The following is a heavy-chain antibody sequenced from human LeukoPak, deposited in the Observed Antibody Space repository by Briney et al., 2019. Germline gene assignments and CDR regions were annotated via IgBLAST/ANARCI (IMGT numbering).Heavy chain of an antibody. V-gene: IGHV1-69*06. CDR2: IISIFGTA. CDR1: LGIFSSYA. J-gene: IGHJ5*02. D-gene: IGHD3-22*01. Sequence: SSVTVSCRASLGIFSSYAISWVRQAPGQGLEWMGGIISIFGTANYAQKFQGRVTITADKSTSTAYMELSSLRSEDTAVYYCARSEYFYDSSGANWFEPWGQGTLVTVAS. CDR3: ARSEYFYDSSGANWFEP.